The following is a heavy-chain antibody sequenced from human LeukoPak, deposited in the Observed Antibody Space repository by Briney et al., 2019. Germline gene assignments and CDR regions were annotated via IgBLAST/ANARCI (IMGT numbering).Heavy chain of an antibody. V-gene: IGHV4-4*02. CDR3: AREGGPYRPLDY. CDR2: VNLQGST. Sequence: SETLSLTCGVSGGSISNTSWWTWVRQPPGKGLEWIGEVNLQGSTNYNPSLKSRVAISVDKSENHISLKLTSVTAADTAVYYCAREGGPYRPLDYSGQGTLVTVAS. J-gene: IGHJ4*02. CDR1: GGSISNTSW.